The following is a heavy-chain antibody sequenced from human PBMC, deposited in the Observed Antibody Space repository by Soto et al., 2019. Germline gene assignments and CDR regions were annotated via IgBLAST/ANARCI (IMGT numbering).Heavy chain of an antibody. V-gene: IGHV4-34*01. CDR2: INHSGST. CDR1: GGSFSGYY. CDR3: ARDPLITMVRGVIRSAWFDP. Sequence: PSETLSLTCAVYGGSFSGYYWSWIRQPPGKGLEWIGEINHSGSTNYNPSLKSRVTISVDTSKNQFSLKLSSVTAADTAVYYCARDPLITMVRGVIRSAWFDPWGQGTRVTVSS. J-gene: IGHJ5*02. D-gene: IGHD3-10*01.